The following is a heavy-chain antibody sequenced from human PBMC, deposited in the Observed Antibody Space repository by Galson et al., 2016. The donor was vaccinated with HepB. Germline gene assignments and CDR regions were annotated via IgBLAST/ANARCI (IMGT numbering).Heavy chain of an antibody. D-gene: IGHD5-12*01. CDR1: GGSITSSNW. J-gene: IGHJ6*02. CDR2: MYYSGST. CDR3: ARGLKWLRFGSYYYGIDV. V-gene: IGHV4-59*01. Sequence: ETLSLTCTVTGGSITSSNWWSWIRQSPGKGLEWIGYMYYSGSTNYNPSLRSRVTISVDTPRKQFSLNLSSVTAADTAVYYCARGLKWLRFGSYYYGIDVWGQGTTVTVSS.